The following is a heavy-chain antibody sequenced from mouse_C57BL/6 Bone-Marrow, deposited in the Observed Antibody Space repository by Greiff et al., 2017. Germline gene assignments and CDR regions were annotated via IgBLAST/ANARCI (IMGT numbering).Heavy chain of an antibody. CDR1: GIDFSRYW. J-gene: IGHJ1*03. V-gene: IGHV4-1*01. Sequence: EVQLLQSGGGLVQPGGSLKLSCAASGIDFSRYWMSWVRRAPGKGLEWIGEINPDSSTINYAPSLKDKFIISRDNAKNTLYLQMSKVRSEDTALYYCAKGGYGSSHWYFDVWGTGTTVTVSS. CDR3: AKGGYGSSHWYFDV. CDR2: INPDSSTI. D-gene: IGHD1-1*01.